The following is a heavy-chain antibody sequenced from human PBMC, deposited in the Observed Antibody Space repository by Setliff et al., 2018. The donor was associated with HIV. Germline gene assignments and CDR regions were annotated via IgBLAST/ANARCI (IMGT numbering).Heavy chain of an antibody. CDR2: INPHTGVT. D-gene: IGHD3-3*01. Sequence: ASVKVSCKTSGYIFIRYYIFWVRQAPGQGLEWMGNINPHTGVTKYAEKFQGRVTMTRDTSINPIYMELSRLRSDDTAVYYCARDLRDGFEEWFSTLDDGMDVWGQGTTVTVSS. CDR3: ARDLRDGFEEWFSTLDDGMDV. V-gene: IGHV1-2*02. J-gene: IGHJ6*02. CDR1: GYIFIRYY.